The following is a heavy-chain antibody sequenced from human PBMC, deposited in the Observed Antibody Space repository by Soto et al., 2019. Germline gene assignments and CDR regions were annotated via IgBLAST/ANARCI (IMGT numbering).Heavy chain of an antibody. Sequence: PGESLRLSCAASGFTFSSYAMSWVRQGPGKGLEWVSGTSGSGGSTYYADSVKGRFTISRDNSKNTLYLQMNSLRAGDTAVYYCAKNRDQWELLSPVDYWGQGTLVTVSS. CDR3: AKNRDQWELLSPVDY. CDR2: TSGSGGST. D-gene: IGHD1-26*01. J-gene: IGHJ4*02. V-gene: IGHV3-23*01. CDR1: GFTFSSYA.